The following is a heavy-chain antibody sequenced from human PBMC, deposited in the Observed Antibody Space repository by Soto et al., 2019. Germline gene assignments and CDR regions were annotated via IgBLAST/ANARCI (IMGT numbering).Heavy chain of an antibody. CDR3: ARVGTSSLRYGMDV. Sequence: GASVKVSCKAAGYTFTSYAMHWVRQAPGQRHEWMGWINAGNGNTKYSQKFQGRVTITRDTSVSTAYMELSSLRSEDTAVYYCARVGTSSLRYGMDVWGQGTTVTVSS. CDR1: GYTFTSYA. D-gene: IGHD2-2*01. CDR2: INAGNGNT. V-gene: IGHV1-3*01. J-gene: IGHJ6*02.